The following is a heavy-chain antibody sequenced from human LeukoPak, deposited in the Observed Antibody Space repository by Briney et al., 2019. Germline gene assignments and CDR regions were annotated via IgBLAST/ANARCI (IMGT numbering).Heavy chain of an antibody. V-gene: IGHV4-38-2*02. CDR1: GYSISSGYY. CDR2: IYHSGST. CDR3: ARADWFDP. Sequence: LETLSLTCTVSGYSISSGYYWDWIRQPPGKGLEWIGSIYHSGSTYYNPSLKSRVTISVDTSKNQFSLKLSSVTAADTAVYYCARADWFDPWGQGTLVTVSS. J-gene: IGHJ5*02.